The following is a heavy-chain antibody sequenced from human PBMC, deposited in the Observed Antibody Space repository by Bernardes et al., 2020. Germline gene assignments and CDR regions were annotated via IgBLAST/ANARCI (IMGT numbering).Heavy chain of an antibody. J-gene: IGHJ3*02. Sequence: ASVKVSCKASGYTFTSYGISWVRQAPGQGLEWMGWISAYNGNTNYAQKLQGRVTMTTDTSTSTAYMELRSLRSDDTAVYYCARAFSLWFGAGEVGFDAFDIWGQGTMVTVSS. CDR3: ARAFSLWFGAGEVGFDAFDI. CDR1: GYTFTSYG. CDR2: ISAYNGNT. V-gene: IGHV1-18*01. D-gene: IGHD3-10*01.